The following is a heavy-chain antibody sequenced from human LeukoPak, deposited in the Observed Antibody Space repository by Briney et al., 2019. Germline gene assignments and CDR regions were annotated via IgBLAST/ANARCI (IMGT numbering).Heavy chain of an antibody. Sequence: GASVKVSCKASGYTFTGYYMHWVRQAPGQGLEWMGRINPNSGGTNYAQKFQGRVTMTRDTSISTAYMELSRLRSDDTAVYYCARASKQQLVGGDYWGQGTLVTVSS. V-gene: IGHV1-2*06. J-gene: IGHJ4*02. CDR3: ARASKQQLVGGDY. CDR1: GYTFTGYY. CDR2: INPNSGGT. D-gene: IGHD6-13*01.